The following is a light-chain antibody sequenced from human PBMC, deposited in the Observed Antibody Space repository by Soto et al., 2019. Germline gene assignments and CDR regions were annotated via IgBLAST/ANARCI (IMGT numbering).Light chain of an antibody. Sequence: EIVLTQSPATLSLSPGDRATLSCRARQSCTKYLACYQQKPGQAPRLLIFDTSNRATGIPARFSGSGSGTDFTLTISSLESDDSGIYYCQQRYNWLTFGGGTTVEIK. CDR2: DTS. J-gene: IGKJ4*01. V-gene: IGKV3-11*01. CDR1: QSCTKY. CDR3: QQRYNWLT.